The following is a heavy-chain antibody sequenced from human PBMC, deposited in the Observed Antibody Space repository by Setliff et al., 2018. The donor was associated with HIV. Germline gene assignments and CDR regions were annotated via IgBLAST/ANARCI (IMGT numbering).Heavy chain of an antibody. CDR3: ARWGEPALKAFDV. V-gene: IGHV4-59*08. D-gene: IGHD3-16*01. CDR1: GASITSYY. CDR2: GHHSGSS. J-gene: IGHJ3*01. Sequence: SETLSPTCTVSGASITSYYWNWIRQTPGKGLEWIGFGHHSGSSFYNPSLNRRVSISVDTAESQFILKLTSVTATDTAVYYCARWGEPALKAFDVWGRGTMVTVSS.